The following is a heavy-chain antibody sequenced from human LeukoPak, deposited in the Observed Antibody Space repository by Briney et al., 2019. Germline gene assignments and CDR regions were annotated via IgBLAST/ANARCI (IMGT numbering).Heavy chain of an antibody. CDR1: GGSISSHY. J-gene: IGHJ4*02. V-gene: IGHV4-59*11. CDR2: IYYSGST. CDR3: ARMGSWELAFDY. Sequence: SETLSLTCTASGGSISSHYWSWIRQPPGKGLEWIGYIYYSGSTNYNPSLKSRVTISVDTSKNQFSLKLSSVTAADTAVYYCARMGSWELAFDYWGQGTLVTVSS. D-gene: IGHD1-26*01.